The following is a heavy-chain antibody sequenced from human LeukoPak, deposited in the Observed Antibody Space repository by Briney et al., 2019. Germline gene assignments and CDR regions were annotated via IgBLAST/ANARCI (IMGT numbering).Heavy chain of an antibody. CDR3: AKPIAVAGDTYYFDY. Sequence: TGGSLRLSCAASGVTFSSYAMSWVRQSPGKGLEWVSAISGSGGSTYYADSVKGRFTISRDNSKNTLYLQMNSRRAEDTAVYYCAKPIAVAGDTYYFDYWGQGTLVTVSS. D-gene: IGHD6-19*01. CDR2: ISGSGGST. V-gene: IGHV3-23*01. J-gene: IGHJ4*02. CDR1: GVTFSSYA.